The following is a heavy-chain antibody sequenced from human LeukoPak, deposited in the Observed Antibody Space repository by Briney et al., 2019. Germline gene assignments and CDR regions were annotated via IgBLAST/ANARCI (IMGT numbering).Heavy chain of an antibody. D-gene: IGHD3-3*01. J-gene: IGHJ4*02. CDR3: ARGCWKSGNYDFWSGQKSIFDY. Sequence: IPSETLSLTCTVSGGSISSYYWSWIRQPPGKGLEWIGYIYYSGSTNYNPSLKSRVTISVDTSKNQFSLKLSSVTAADTAVYYCARGCWKSGNYDFWSGQKSIFDYWGQGTLVTVSS. CDR2: IYYSGST. V-gene: IGHV4-59*01. CDR1: GGSISSYY.